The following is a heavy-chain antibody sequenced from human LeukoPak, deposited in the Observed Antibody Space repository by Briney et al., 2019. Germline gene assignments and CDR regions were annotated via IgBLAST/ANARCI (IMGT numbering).Heavy chain of an antibody. V-gene: IGHV1-24*01. D-gene: IGHD2-2*01. CDR1: GYTLTELS. Sequence: GASVKVSCKVSGYTLTELSMHWVRQAPGKGLEWMGGFDLEDGETIYAQKFQGRVTMTEDTSTDTAYMELSSLRSDDTAMYYCARVKRKYQLLKPLHETPSHYFDYWGQGTLVTVSS. CDR3: ARVKRKYQLLKPLHETPSHYFDY. J-gene: IGHJ4*02. CDR2: FDLEDGET.